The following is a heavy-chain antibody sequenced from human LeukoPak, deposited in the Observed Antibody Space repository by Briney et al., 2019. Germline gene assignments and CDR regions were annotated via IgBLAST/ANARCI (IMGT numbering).Heavy chain of an antibody. CDR2: IWYDGSNK. Sequence: QSGGSLRLSCAASGFTFSNYGMHWVRQAPGKGLEWVAVIWYDGSNKYYADSVKGRFTISRDNSKNTLYLQMNSLRAEDTAVYYCAKEGIAVAGEGYFDYWGQGTLVTVSS. D-gene: IGHD6-19*01. CDR1: GFTFSNYG. V-gene: IGHV3-30*02. CDR3: AKEGIAVAGEGYFDY. J-gene: IGHJ4*02.